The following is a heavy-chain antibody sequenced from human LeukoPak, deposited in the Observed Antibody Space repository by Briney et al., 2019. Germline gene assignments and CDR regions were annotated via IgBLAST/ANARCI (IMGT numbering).Heavy chain of an antibody. V-gene: IGHV4-59*01. Sequence: SETLSLTCTLSGGSISTYYWSWVRQPPGKGLEWIGYIYYAGSTDYNPSLKSRVTMSVDTSKNQFSLKLSSVTAADTAVYSCARGSVRGEFDPWGQGTLVTVSS. CDR3: ARGSVRGEFDP. D-gene: IGHD3-10*01. J-gene: IGHJ5*02. CDR1: GGSISTYY. CDR2: IYYAGST.